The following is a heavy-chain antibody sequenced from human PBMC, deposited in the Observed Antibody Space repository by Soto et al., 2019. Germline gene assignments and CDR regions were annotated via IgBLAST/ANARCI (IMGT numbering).Heavy chain of an antibody. CDR2: ISAYNGNT. V-gene: IGHV1-18*01. CDR3: ATEDYYDSSGYFW. J-gene: IGHJ4*02. D-gene: IGHD3-22*01. Sequence: GASVKVSCKASGDTFTSYGISWVRQAPGQGLEWMGWISAYNGNTNYAQKLQGRVTMTTDTSTSTAYMELRSLRSDDTAVYYCATEDYYDSSGYFWWGQGTLVTVSS. CDR1: GDTFTSYG.